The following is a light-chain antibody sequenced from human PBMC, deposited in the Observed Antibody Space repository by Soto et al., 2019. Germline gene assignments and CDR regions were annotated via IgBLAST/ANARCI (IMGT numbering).Light chain of an antibody. J-gene: IGKJ4*01. V-gene: IGKV3-20*01. CDR3: QQFASYPLT. CDR1: QSLSSN. CDR2: STS. Sequence: EIVMTQSPATLSVSPGERATLSCMASQSLSSNSASYQQKPGHAPRLLIYSTSVRATGIPDRFSGSGSGTDFTLTINRLEPEDLAVYYCQQFASYPLTFGGGTKVDI.